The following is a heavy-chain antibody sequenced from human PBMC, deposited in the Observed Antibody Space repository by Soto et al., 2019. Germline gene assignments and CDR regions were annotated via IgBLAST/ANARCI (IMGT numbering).Heavy chain of an antibody. CDR2: IYSGGST. CDR3: ARAARGGGVIVTYYYYYYMDV. D-gene: IGHD3-16*02. CDR1: GFTVSSNY. J-gene: IGHJ6*03. V-gene: IGHV3-66*01. Sequence: GGSLRLSCAASGFTVSSNYMSWVRQAPGKGLEWVSVIYSGGSTYYADSVKGRFTISRDNSKNTLYLQMNSLRAEDTAVYYCARAARGGGVIVTYYYYYYMDVWGKGTTVTVSS.